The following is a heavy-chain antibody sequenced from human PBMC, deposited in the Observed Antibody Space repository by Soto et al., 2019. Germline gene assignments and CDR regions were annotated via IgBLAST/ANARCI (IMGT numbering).Heavy chain of an antibody. CDR1: GGCVSSCCNY. CDR3: TRGLSSPSATGI. D-gene: IGHD6-6*01. V-gene: IGHV4-39*01. J-gene: IGHJ4*02. CDR2: IHNSGST. Sequence: PSETVSLTCTVSGGCVSSCCNYWGWVRQPPGKGLEWIGSIHNSGSTSYNPSLKSRVTISVDTPKNQFSLNPTSVTAADTAVYYCTRGLSSPSATGIWGQGTLVTVSS.